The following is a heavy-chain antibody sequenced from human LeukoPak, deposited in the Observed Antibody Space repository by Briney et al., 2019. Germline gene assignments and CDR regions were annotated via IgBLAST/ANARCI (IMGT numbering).Heavy chain of an antibody. CDR3: ARALYYDSSGYYSSSYYYFQH. V-gene: IGHV1-2*02. CDR1: GYTFTSYY. J-gene: IGHJ1*01. Sequence: ASVKVFFKASGYTFTSYYLHWVRQPPAQGLEWMGWINPNSGGTNYAQKFQGRVTMTRDTSISTAYMELSRLRSDDTAEYYCARALYYDSSGYYSSSYYYFQHWGQGTLVTVSS. D-gene: IGHD3-22*01. CDR2: INPNSGGT.